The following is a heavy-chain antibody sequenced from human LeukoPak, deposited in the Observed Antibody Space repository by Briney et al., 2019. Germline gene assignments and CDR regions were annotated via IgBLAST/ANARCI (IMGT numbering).Heavy chain of an antibody. V-gene: IGHV3-21*01. CDR3: ASYSDPIAAAGTGFDY. CDR1: GFTFSSYS. Sequence: GGSLRLSCAASGFTFSSYSMNWVRRAPGKGLEWVSSISSSSSYIYYADSVKGRFTISRDNAKNSLCLQMNSLRAEDTAVYYCASYSDPIAAAGTGFDYWGQGTLVTVSS. J-gene: IGHJ4*02. CDR2: ISSSSSYI. D-gene: IGHD6-13*01.